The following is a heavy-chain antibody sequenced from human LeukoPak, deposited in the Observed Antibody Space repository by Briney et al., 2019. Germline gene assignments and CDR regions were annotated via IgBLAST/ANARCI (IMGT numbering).Heavy chain of an antibody. CDR3: ARRDSSGSHDY. CDR2: IYYSGST. V-gene: IGHV4-39*01. Sequence: SETLSPTCTVSGGSISSSSYYWGWIRQPPGKGLEWIGNIYYSGSTYYNPSLKSRVTISVDTSKNQFSLKLSSVTAADTAVYYCARRDSSGSHDYWGQGTLVTVSS. D-gene: IGHD3-22*01. CDR1: GGSISSSSYY. J-gene: IGHJ4*02.